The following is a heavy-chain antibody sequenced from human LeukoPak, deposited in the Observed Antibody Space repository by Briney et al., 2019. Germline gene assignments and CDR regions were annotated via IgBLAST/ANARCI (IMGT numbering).Heavy chain of an antibody. CDR2: IYTSGST. D-gene: IGHD1-26*01. J-gene: IGHJ3*02. Sequence: PSETLSLTCTVSGGSISSGSYYWSWIRQPAGKGLEWIGRIYTSGSTNYNPSLKSRVTISVDTSKNQFSLKLSSVTAADTAVYYCAREPLVGAPPFDIWGQGTMVTVSS. CDR1: GGSISSGSYY. CDR3: AREPLVGAPPFDI. V-gene: IGHV4-61*02.